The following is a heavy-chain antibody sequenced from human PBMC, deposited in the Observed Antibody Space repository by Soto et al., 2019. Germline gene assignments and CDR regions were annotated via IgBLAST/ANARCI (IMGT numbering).Heavy chain of an antibody. CDR2: INHSGST. CDR3: ARDLQYSRLFYGMDV. Sequence: SETLSLTCAVYGVSFSGYYWTWIRQPPGTGLEWIGEINHSGSTNYNPSLKSRVTISVDTSKNQFSLKLTSVTAADTAVYYCARDLQYSRLFYGMDVWGQGTTVT. CDR1: GVSFSGYY. D-gene: IGHD6-13*01. J-gene: IGHJ6*02. V-gene: IGHV4-34*01.